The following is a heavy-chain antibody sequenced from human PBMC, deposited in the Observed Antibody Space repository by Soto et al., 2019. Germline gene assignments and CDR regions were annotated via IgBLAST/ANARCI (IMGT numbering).Heavy chain of an antibody. CDR2: VYSTGST. D-gene: IGHD1-26*01. CDR3: AREGMGFGY. Sequence: QLVESGGGLIQPGGSLRLSCAASGFTVSSYYMSWVRQAPGKGLEWVSVVYSTGSTYYADSVKGRFTISRDISKNMIYLQMDSLRAEDTAVYYCAREGMGFGYWGPGTLVTVSS. CDR1: GFTVSSYY. J-gene: IGHJ4*02. V-gene: IGHV3-53*01.